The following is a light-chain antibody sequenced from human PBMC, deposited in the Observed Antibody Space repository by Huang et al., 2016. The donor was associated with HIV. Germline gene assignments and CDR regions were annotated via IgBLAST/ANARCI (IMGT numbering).Light chain of an antibody. CDR1: QSVSSN. CDR2: GAS. J-gene: IGKJ1*01. Sequence: EIVMTQSPATLSVSSGERATLSCRASQSVSSNLAWYQQKPGQAPRLLIYGASTRATGVPARFSGSGSGREFTLTISSLQSEDFAVYCCQQYDNWPWTFGQGTKVEIK. V-gene: IGKV3-15*01. CDR3: QQYDNWPWT.